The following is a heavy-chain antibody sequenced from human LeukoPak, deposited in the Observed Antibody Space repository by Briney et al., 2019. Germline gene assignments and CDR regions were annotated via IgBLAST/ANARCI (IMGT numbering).Heavy chain of an antibody. J-gene: IGHJ3*02. V-gene: IGHV3-21*01. Sequence: GGSLRLSCAASGFTFSSYSMNWVRQAPGKGLEWVSSISSSSSYIYYADSVKGRFTISRDNAKNSLYLQMNSLRAEDTAVYYCAKANSRGGAFDIWGQGTMVTVSS. CDR2: ISSSSSYI. CDR3: AKANSRGGAFDI. CDR1: GFTFSSYS. D-gene: IGHD3-16*01.